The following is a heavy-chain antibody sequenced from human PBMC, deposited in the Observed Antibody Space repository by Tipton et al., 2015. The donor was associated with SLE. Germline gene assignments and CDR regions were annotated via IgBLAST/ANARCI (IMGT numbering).Heavy chain of an antibody. CDR3: ARLHGYSYGLNWFDP. CDR2: IYYTGTTT. D-gene: IGHD5-18*01. Sequence: TLSLTCTVSGGSISSSSYYWGWIRQPPGKGLEWIGSIYYTGTTTYYNSFLKSRVTMSVDTSKNQFSLRLTSVIAAETAVYYCARLHGYSYGLNWFDPWGQGTLISVSS. J-gene: IGHJ5*02. CDR1: GGSISSSSYY. V-gene: IGHV4-39*07.